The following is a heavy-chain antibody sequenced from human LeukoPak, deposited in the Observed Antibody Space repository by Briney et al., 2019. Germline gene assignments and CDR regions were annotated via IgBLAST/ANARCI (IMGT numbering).Heavy chain of an antibody. CDR1: GGSISSYY. J-gene: IGHJ4*02. Sequence: SETLSLTCTVSGGSISSYYWSWIRQPAGKGLEWTGRIYTSGNTNYNPSLKSRVTMSVDTSKNQFSLKLNSVTAADTAVYYCARDSTTWHGGLFDYWGQGTLVTVSS. V-gene: IGHV4-4*07. D-gene: IGHD6-13*01. CDR2: IYTSGNT. CDR3: ARDSTTWHGGLFDY.